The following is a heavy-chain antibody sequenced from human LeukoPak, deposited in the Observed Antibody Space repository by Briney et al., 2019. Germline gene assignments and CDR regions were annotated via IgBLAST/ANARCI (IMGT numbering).Heavy chain of an antibody. D-gene: IGHD6-13*01. CDR1: GFTFSDYY. J-gene: IGHJ4*02. V-gene: IGHV3-11*01. CDR2: ISSSGSTV. CDR3: ARVSVAAAVDY. Sequence: GGSLRLSCAASGFTFSDYYMSWIRQAPGKGLEWVSYISSSGSTVYYADSVKGRFTISRDNAKNSLYLQMNSLRAEDTAVYYCARVSVAAAVDYWGQGTLVTVSS.